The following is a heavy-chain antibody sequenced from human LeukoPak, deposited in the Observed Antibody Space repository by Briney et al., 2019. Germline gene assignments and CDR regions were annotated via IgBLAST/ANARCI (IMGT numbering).Heavy chain of an antibody. V-gene: IGHV3-74*01. CDR2: INTDGRST. CDR3: ARNHYYYYMDV. CDR1: GFIFSSYW. Sequence: GGSLRLSCAASGFIFSSYWMHWVRQAPGKGLVWVSRINTDGRSTSYADSVKGRFTISRDNAKNTLYLQMNSLRAEDTAVYYCARNHYYYYMDVWGKGTTVTVSS. J-gene: IGHJ6*03.